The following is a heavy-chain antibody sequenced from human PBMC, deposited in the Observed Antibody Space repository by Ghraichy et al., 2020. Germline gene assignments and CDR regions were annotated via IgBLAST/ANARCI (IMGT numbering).Heavy chain of an antibody. CDR3: ARRRGGLLWFGELVD. D-gene: IGHD3-10*01. V-gene: IGHV4-59*08. Sequence: SETLSLTCTVSGGSISSYYWSWIRQPPGKGPEWIGYIYYSGSTNYNPSLKSRVTISVDTSKNQFSLKLSSVTAADTAVYYCARRRGGLLWFGELVDWGQGTLVTVSS. J-gene: IGHJ4*02. CDR1: GGSISSYY. CDR2: IYYSGST.